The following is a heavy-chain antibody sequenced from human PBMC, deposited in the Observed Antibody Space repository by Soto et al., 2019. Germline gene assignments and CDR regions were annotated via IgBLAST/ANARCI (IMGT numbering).Heavy chain of an antibody. Sequence: PSETLSLTCAVYGGFFSGYYWSWIRQPPGKGLEWIGEINHSGSTNYNPSLKSRVTISVDTSKNQFSLKLSSVTAADTAVYYCGRAGTTTVISNWFGPWGQGTLVTVSS. D-gene: IGHD4-4*01. CDR2: INHSGST. J-gene: IGHJ5*02. CDR3: GRAGTTTVISNWFGP. V-gene: IGHV4-34*01. CDR1: GGFFSGYY.